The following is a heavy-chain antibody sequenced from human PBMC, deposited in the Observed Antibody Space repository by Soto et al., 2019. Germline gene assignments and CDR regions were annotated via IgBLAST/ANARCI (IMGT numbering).Heavy chain of an antibody. CDR3: ARAGELGLPTEV. V-gene: IGHV3-11*01. D-gene: IGHD7-27*01. CDR2: ISFSGNTI. J-gene: IGHJ6*03. Sequence: QVQLVESGGGLVKPGGSLRLSCAASGFKFTYYYMSWIRQAPGKGLEWVSYISFSGNTIYYADSVKGRFSISRDNAKNSLDLQMNNLRGEDTAVYYCARAGELGLPTEVWGKGTTVTVSS. CDR1: GFKFTYYY.